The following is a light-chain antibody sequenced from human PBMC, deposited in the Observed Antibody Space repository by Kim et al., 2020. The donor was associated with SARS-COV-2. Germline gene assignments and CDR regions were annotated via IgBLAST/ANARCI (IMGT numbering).Light chain of an antibody. J-gene: IGLJ2*01. CDR3: SSYTSSSTS. CDR2: DVS. Sequence: QPALTQPASVSGSPGQSITISCTGTSSDVGGYNYVSWYQQHPGKAPKLMNYDVSKRPSGVSNRFSGSKSGNTASLTISGLQAEDEADYYCSSYTSSSTSFGGGTQLTVL. CDR1: SSDVGGYNY. V-gene: IGLV2-14*01.